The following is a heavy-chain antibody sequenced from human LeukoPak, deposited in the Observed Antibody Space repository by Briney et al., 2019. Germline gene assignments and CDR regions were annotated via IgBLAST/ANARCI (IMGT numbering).Heavy chain of an antibody. V-gene: IGHV3-23*01. CDR1: GFTFSSYA. CDR3: AKCRFVAAGTYSDY. Sequence: GGSLRLSCAASGFTFSSYAMSWVRQAPGKGLEWVSAISDSGGSTYYADSVKGRFTISRDNSKNTLYLQMNSLRAEDTAVYYCAKCRFVAAGTYSDYWGQGTLVTVSS. D-gene: IGHD6-13*01. CDR2: ISDSGGST. J-gene: IGHJ4*02.